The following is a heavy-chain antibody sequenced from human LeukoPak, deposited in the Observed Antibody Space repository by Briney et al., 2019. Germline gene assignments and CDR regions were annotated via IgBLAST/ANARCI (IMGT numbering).Heavy chain of an antibody. CDR1: GYTFTSYD. V-gene: IGHV1-8*01. CDR3: ARLMVTNYYYYGMDV. D-gene: IGHD2-21*02. J-gene: IGHJ6*02. CDR2: MNPNSGNT. Sequence: ASVKVSCKASGYTFTSYDINWVRQATGQGLEWMGWMNPNSGNTGYAQEFQGRVTMTRNTSISTAYMELSSLRSEDTAVYYCARLMVTNYYYYGMDVWGQGTTVTVSS.